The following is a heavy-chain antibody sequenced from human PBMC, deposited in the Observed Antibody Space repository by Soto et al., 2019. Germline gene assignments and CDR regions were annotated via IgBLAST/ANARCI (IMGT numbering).Heavy chain of an antibody. CDR1: GFTFSSYG. CDR3: AIAGRGYSGYPIDY. Sequence: QVQLVESGGGVVQPGRSLRLSCAASGFTFSSYGMHWVRQAPGKGLEWVAVIWYDGSNKYYADSVKGRFTISRDNSKNTLYLQMNSLRAEDTAVYYCAIAGRGYSGYPIDYWGQGTLVTVSS. D-gene: IGHD5-12*01. V-gene: IGHV3-33*01. CDR2: IWYDGSNK. J-gene: IGHJ4*02.